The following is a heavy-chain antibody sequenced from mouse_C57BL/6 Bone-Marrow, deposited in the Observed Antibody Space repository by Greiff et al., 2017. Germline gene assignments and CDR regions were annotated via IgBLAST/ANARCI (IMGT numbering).Heavy chain of an antibody. J-gene: IGHJ4*01. V-gene: IGHV5-12*01. CDR3: ARGWLLHAMDY. D-gene: IGHD2-3*01. CDR2: ISNGGGST. CDR1: GFTFSDYY. Sequence: EVKVEESGGGLVQPGGSLKLSCAASGFTFSDYYMYWVRQTPEKRLEWVAYISNGGGSTYYPDTVKGRFTISRDNAKNTLYLQMSRLKSEDTAMYYCARGWLLHAMDYWGQGTSVTVSS.